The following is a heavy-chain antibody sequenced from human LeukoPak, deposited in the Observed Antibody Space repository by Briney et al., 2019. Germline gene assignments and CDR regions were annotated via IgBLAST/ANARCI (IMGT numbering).Heavy chain of an antibody. CDR2: INRDGSER. D-gene: IGHD6-19*01. V-gene: IGHV3-7*03. CDR3: ARDRGPNSSGWLNWYFDL. J-gene: IGHJ2*01. Sequence: PGGSLRLSCASSGFTFSNYWMTWVRQAPGKGLEWVANINRDGSERYYVDSVKSRFTMSRDNANNSLYLQMSSLTVEDTAVYFCARDRGPNSSGWLNWYFDLWGRGTLVTVS. CDR1: GFTFSNYW.